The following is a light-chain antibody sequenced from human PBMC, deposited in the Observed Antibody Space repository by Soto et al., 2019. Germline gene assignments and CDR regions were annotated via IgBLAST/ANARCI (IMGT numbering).Light chain of an antibody. CDR1: QSVSSRY. CDR3: QQYGSWT. J-gene: IGKJ1*01. Sequence: EIVLTQSPGTLSLSPGERATLSCRANQSVSSRYLAWYQQKPGQAPRLLMYATYSRATGTPDRFSGSGSGTDFTLTISRLEPEDFAVYYCQQYGSWTFGQGTKVDIK. CDR2: ATY. V-gene: IGKV3-20*01.